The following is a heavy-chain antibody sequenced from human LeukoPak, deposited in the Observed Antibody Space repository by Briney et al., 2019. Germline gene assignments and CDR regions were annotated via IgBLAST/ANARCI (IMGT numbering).Heavy chain of an antibody. CDR3: ARGGYSSGWYTQGFDP. V-gene: IGHV3-20*04. CDR2: INWNGGST. J-gene: IGHJ5*02. D-gene: IGHD6-19*01. CDR1: GFTFDDYG. Sequence: GGSLRLSCAASGFTFDDYGMSWVRQAPGKGLEWVSGINWNGGSTGYADSVKGRFTISRDNAKNSLYLQMNSLRAEDTALYYCARGGYSSGWYTQGFDPWGQGTLVTVSS.